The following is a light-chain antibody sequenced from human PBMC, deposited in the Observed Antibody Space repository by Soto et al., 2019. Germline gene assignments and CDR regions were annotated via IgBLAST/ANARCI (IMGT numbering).Light chain of an antibody. J-gene: IGKJ5*01. V-gene: IGKV3-20*01. Sequence: IVFTQSPCTLSLSPGESATLSCRASRSLDSGQLAWYQQKVGRAPRLLIHDAFMRATGIPDRFSGSGSGTDFTLTIARLEPEDFAVYYCQQYGDSPRTFGQGTRLEIK. CDR1: RSLDSGQ. CDR2: DAF. CDR3: QQYGDSPRT.